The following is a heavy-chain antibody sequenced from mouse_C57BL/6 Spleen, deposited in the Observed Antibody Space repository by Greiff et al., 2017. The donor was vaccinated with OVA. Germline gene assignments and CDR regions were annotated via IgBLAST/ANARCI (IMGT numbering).Heavy chain of an antibody. V-gene: IGHV5-17*01. J-gene: IGHJ1*03. CDR3: ARDYSFTYWYFDV. D-gene: IGHD2-12*01. Sequence: EVQLQESGGGLVKPGGSLKLSCAASGFTFSDYGMHWVRQAPEKGLEWVAYISSGSSTIYYADTVKGRFTISRDNAKNTLFLQMTSLRSEDTAMYYCARDYSFTYWYFDVWGTGTTVTVSS. CDR2: ISSGSSTI. CDR1: GFTFSDYG.